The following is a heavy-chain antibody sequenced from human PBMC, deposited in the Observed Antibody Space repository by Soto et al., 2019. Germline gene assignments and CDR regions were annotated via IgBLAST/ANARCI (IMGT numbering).Heavy chain of an antibody. CDR3: ATVPIGPIVVVPAAYGIHDY. CDR2: ISGSGGST. J-gene: IGHJ4*02. D-gene: IGHD2-2*01. V-gene: IGHV3-23*01. Sequence: PGGSLRLSWAASGFTFSSYAMSWVRQAPGKGLEWVSAISGSGGSTYYADSVKGRFTISRDNSKNTLYLQMNSLRAEDTAVYYCATVPIGPIVVVPAAYGIHDYWGQGTLVTVSS. CDR1: GFTFSSYA.